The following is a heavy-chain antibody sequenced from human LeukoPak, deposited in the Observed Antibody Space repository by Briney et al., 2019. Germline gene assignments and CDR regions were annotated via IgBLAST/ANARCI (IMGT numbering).Heavy chain of an antibody. CDR1: GFTFSSYA. Sequence: GGSLRLSCAASGFTFSSYAVSWVRQAPGKGLEWVSAISGSGGSTYYADSVKGRFTISRDNSKNTLYLQMNSLRAEDTAVYYCAKDPPATYYYDSSGLKDFDFWGQGILVTVSS. CDR2: ISGSGGST. J-gene: IGHJ4*02. CDR3: AKDPPATYYYDSSGLKDFDF. D-gene: IGHD3-22*01. V-gene: IGHV3-23*01.